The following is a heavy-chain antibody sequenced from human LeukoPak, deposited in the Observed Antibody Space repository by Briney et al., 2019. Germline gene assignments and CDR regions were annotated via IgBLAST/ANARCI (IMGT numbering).Heavy chain of an antibody. CDR3: AYLLGAPLTNQSDY. CDR2: INPNSGGT. D-gene: IGHD1-26*01. J-gene: IGHJ4*02. CDR1: GYTFTGYY. V-gene: IGHV1-2*06. Sequence: ASVKVSCKASGYTFTGYYMHWVRQAPGQGLEWMGRINPNSGGTNYAQKFQGRVTMTRYTSISTAYMELSGLRSDDTAVYYCAYLLGAPLTNQSDYWGQGTLVTVSS.